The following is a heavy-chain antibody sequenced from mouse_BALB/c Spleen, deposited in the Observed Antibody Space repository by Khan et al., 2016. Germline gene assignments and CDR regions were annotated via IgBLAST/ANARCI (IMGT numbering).Heavy chain of an antibody. CDR1: GYSFTGYY. CDR3: ARGDYDGYYAMDY. J-gene: IGHJ4*01. Sequence: LVKTGASVKISCKASGYSFTGYYIHWVKQSHGKGLEWIGYISCYNGATNYNQKFRGKATYTVDTSSSTAHMQFNSLTSEDSAVYSCARGDYDGYYAMDYWGQGNSVTVSS. V-gene: IGHV1S34*01. CDR2: ISCYNGAT. D-gene: IGHD2-4*01.